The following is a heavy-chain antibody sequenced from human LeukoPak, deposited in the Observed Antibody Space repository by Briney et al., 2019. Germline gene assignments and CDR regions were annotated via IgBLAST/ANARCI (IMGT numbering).Heavy chain of an antibody. J-gene: IGHJ5*02. CDR1: GFSIGNHG. CDR3: ARDWGSSGWYNWFDP. CDR2: ISHDGGAE. V-gene: IGHV3-30*03. D-gene: IGHD3-16*01. Sequence: GGSLRLSCAVSGFSIGNHGMHWVRQAPDKGLEWVAMISHDGGAEYYGDSVKGRLTISRDNSENTLYLQMNGLRVGDTAAYYCARDWGSSGWYNWFDPWGQGTLVIVSS.